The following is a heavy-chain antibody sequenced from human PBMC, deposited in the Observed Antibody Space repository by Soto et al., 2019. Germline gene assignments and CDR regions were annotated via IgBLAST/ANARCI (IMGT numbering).Heavy chain of an antibody. CDR1: GGTFSSYA. D-gene: IGHD3-3*01. J-gene: IGHJ6*02. Sequence: GASVKVSCKASGGTFSSYAISWVRQAPGQGLEWMGGIIPIFGTANYAQKFQGRVTITADKSTSTAYMELSSLRSEDTAVYYCARPEPNYDFWSGYDYYYYGMDVWGQGTTVTVSS. CDR2: IIPIFGTA. CDR3: ARPEPNYDFWSGYDYYYYGMDV. V-gene: IGHV1-69*06.